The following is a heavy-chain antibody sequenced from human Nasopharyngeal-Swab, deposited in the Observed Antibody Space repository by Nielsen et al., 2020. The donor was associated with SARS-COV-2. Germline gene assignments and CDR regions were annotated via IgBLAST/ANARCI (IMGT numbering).Heavy chain of an antibody. V-gene: IGHV3-30*03. CDR3: AREGIVGATDLSFDY. J-gene: IGHJ4*02. D-gene: IGHD1-26*01. Sequence: GESLKISCAASGFTFSSYGMHWGRQAPGKGLEWVAVISYDGSNKYYADSVKGRFTISRDNSKDTLYLQMNSLRAEDTAVYYCAREGIVGATDLSFDYWGQGTLVTVSS. CDR2: ISYDGSNK. CDR1: GFTFSSYG.